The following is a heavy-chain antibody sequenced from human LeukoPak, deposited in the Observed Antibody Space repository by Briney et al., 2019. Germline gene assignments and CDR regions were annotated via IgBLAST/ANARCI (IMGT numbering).Heavy chain of an antibody. CDR2: IVPIFATA. Sequence: SVKVSCKASRYTFTSYGINWVRQAPGHRLECMGRIVPIFATAKYGQKFQDRVTIPADPYTSIAYMELSSLRSEDTAVYYCARRNYYDSSGYQGAGTYYYGMDVWGQGATVTVSS. CDR1: RYTFTSYG. J-gene: IGHJ6*02. V-gene: IGHV1-69*13. CDR3: ARRNYYDSSGYQGAGTYYYGMDV. D-gene: IGHD3-22*01.